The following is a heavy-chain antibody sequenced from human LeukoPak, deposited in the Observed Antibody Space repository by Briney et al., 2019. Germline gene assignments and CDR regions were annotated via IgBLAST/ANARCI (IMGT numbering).Heavy chain of an antibody. D-gene: IGHD6-19*01. CDR3: ARDNPRTTGYSSGSSFDF. CDR1: GFTFSSYGM. CDR2: VYHSGGGNR. Sequence: PGGSLRLSCAASGFTFSSYGMSWVRQPPGKGLEWIGEVYHSGGGNRNYNPSLKSRATISVDTSRNQFSLNLRSVTAADTAVYFCARDNPRTTGYSSGSSFDFWGQGILVSVSS. J-gene: IGHJ4*02. V-gene: IGHV4-4*01.